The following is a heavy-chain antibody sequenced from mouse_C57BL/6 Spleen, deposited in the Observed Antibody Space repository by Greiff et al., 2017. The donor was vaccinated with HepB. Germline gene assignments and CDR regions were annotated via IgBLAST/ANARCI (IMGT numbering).Heavy chain of an antibody. Sequence: EVHLVESGGGLVQPGGSLKLSCAASGFTFSDYYMYWVRQTPEKRLEWVAYISNGGGSTYYPDTVKGRFTISRDNAKNTLYLQMSRLKSEDTAMYYCARHYDYDGDFDDWGKGTTVTVSS. V-gene: IGHV5-12*01. D-gene: IGHD2-4*01. CDR1: GFTFSDYY. CDR3: ARHYDYDGDFDD. CDR2: ISNGGGST. J-gene: IGHJ1*03.